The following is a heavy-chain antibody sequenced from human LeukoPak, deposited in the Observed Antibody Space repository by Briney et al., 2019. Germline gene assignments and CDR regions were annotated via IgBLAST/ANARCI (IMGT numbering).Heavy chain of an antibody. CDR3: ARGSNSVAY. Sequence: SETLSLTCAVYGGSFSDSYLSWIRQPPGKGLEWVGEISHSGDTNYNPSLKSRVTISVDTSKNQFSLNLSSVTAADTAVYYCARGSNSVAYWGQGTLVTVSS. V-gene: IGHV4-34*01. CDR2: ISHSGDT. CDR1: GGSFSDSY. J-gene: IGHJ4*02. D-gene: IGHD4-23*01.